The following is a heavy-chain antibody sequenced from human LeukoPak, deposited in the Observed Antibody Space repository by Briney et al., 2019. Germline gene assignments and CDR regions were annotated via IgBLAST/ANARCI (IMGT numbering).Heavy chain of an antibody. CDR1: EFTFDNYA. V-gene: IGHV3-23*01. D-gene: IGHD1-26*01. CDR2: ISGSGYYS. J-gene: IGHJ4*02. CDR3: AKGGPTGSNYFDF. Sequence: GMSLRLSCAASEFTFDNYAMSWVRQAPGKGLEWVSVISGSGYYSYYADSVKGRFTVSRDNSKTTLYLQMNSLRADDTAVYYCAKGGPTGSNYFDFWGQGTLVTVSS.